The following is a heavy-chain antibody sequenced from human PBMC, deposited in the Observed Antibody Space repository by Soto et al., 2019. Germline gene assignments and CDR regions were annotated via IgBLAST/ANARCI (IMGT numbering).Heavy chain of an antibody. J-gene: IGHJ1*01. CDR1: GYTFTDCY. Sequence: ASVKVSCKTSGYTFTDCYMHWVRQAPGQGLEWMGWINPNSGDTNYAQKFQGWVTMTSDTSISTAYMDLSGLKSDDTAMYYCARELPSSNSNDHWGQGTLVTVSS. CDR3: ARELPSSNSNDH. CDR2: INPNSGDT. D-gene: IGHD4-4*01. V-gene: IGHV1-2*04.